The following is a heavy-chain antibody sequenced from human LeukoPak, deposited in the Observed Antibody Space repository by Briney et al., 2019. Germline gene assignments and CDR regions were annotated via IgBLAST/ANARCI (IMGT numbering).Heavy chain of an antibody. Sequence: TASETLSLTCTVSGGSISSYYWSWIRQPPGKGLEWIGYIYYSGSTNYNPSLKSRVTISVDTSKNQFSLKLSSVTAADTAVYYCAGVLLSYDFWSGYYTRDAFDIWGQGTMVTVSS. CDR3: AGVLLSYDFWSGYYTRDAFDI. CDR2: IYYSGST. V-gene: IGHV4-59*01. CDR1: GGSISSYY. D-gene: IGHD3-3*01. J-gene: IGHJ3*02.